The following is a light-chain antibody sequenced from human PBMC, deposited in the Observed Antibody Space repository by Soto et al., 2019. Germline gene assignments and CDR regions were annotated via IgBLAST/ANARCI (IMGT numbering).Light chain of an antibody. CDR3: QQYNNWPYT. CDR1: QSVSSN. Sequence: EIVMTQSPATLSVSPGERATLSCRASQSVSSNLAWYQQKPGQAPRLLIYGASTRATGIPGRFSGSGSGTEFPLTISSLQSEDFAVYYCQQYNNWPYTFGQGTKLEIK. V-gene: IGKV3-15*01. CDR2: GAS. J-gene: IGKJ2*01.